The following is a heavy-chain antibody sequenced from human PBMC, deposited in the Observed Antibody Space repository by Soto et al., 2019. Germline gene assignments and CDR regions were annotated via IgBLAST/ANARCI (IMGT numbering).Heavy chain of an antibody. CDR3: AKDYWNPRYFDN. D-gene: IGHD1-1*01. J-gene: IGHJ4*02. V-gene: IGHV3-23*01. CDR1: GFTFSNYG. CDR2: VSDNGGRT. Sequence: GGSLRLSCAASGFTFSNYGMSWVRQAPGKGLEWVSAVSDNGGRTRYADSVKGRFTISRDNSQNTLYLQVLSLRADDTAIYYCAKDYWNPRYFDNSGQGTLVTVSS.